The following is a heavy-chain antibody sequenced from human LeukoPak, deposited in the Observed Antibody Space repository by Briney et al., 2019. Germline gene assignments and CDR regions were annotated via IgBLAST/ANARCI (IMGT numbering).Heavy chain of an antibody. D-gene: IGHD2-15*01. CDR3: AREPIVVVVAATLGHS. J-gene: IGHJ4*02. CDR1: GFTFSSYS. Sequence: PGGSLRLSCAASGFTFSSYSMDWVRQAPGKGLEWVSSISSSSSCIYYADSVKGRFTISRDNAKNSLYLQMNSLRAEDTAVYYCAREPIVVVVAATLGHSWGQGTLVTVSS. V-gene: IGHV3-21*01. CDR2: ISSSSSCI.